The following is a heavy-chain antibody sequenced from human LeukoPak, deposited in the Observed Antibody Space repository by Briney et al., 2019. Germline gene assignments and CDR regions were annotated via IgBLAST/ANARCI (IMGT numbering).Heavy chain of an antibody. CDR1: GYTFTSYG. D-gene: IGHD3-10*01. CDR2: ISAYNGNT. V-gene: IGHV1-18*01. J-gene: IGHJ5*02. CDR3: AREITMVRGVNTYNWFDP. Sequence: ASVKVSYKASGYTFTSYGISWVRQAPGQGLEWMGWISAYNGNTNYAQKLQGRVTMTTDTSTSTAYMELRSLRSDDTAVYYCAREITMVRGVNTYNWFDPWGQGTLVTVSS.